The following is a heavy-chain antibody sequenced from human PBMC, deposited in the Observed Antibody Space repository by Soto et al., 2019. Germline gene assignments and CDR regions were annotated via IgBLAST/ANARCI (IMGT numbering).Heavy chain of an antibody. CDR2: IWYDGSNK. J-gene: IGHJ3*02. D-gene: IGHD2-15*01. CDR3: ARCGGGSCYRGRDGAFDI. Sequence: QVQLVESGGGVVQPGRSLRLSCAASGFTFSSYGMHWVRQAPGKGLEWVAVIWYDGSNKYYADSVKGRFTISRDNSKNTLYLQMNSLRAEDTAVYYCARCGGGSCYRGRDGAFDIWGQGTMVTVSS. CDR1: GFTFSSYG. V-gene: IGHV3-33*01.